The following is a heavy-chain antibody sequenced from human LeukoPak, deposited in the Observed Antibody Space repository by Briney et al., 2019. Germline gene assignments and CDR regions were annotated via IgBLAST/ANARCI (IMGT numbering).Heavy chain of an antibody. D-gene: IGHD3-10*01. CDR3: ARGSGLGHHFEY. Sequence: ASVKVSCKASGYTFTGYYMHWVRQAPGQGLEWMGRINPSSGDANYAHKFQGGVTMTRDTSIGTAYMELSRLRSDDSAIYYCARGSGLGHHFEYWGQGTLVTVSS. CDR2: INPSSGDA. J-gene: IGHJ4*02. V-gene: IGHV1-2*06. CDR1: GYTFTGYY.